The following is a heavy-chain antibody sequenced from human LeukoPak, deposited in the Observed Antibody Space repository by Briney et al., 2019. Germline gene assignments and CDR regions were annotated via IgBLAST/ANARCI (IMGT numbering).Heavy chain of an antibody. V-gene: IGHV4-31*03. J-gene: IGHJ3*01. CDR1: GGSISSGGYY. D-gene: IGHD1-26*01. CDR2: IYYSGST. Sequence: SQTLSLTCTVSGGSISSGGYYWSWIRQHPGKGLEWIGYIYYSGSTHYNPSLKSRVSISVDTSKNQFSLKLSSVTAADTAMYYCATLSYGAFDVWGQGTMVTVSS. CDR3: ATLSYGAFDV.